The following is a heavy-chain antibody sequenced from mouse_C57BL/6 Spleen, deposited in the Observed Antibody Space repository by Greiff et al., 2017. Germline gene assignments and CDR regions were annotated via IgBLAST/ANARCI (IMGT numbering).Heavy chain of an antibody. Sequence: DVQLQEPGAVLVRPGSSVKMSCKTSGYTFTSYGINWVKQRPGQGLEWIGYIYIGNGYTEYNEKFKGKATLTSDTSSSTAYMQLSSLTSEDAAIYFCTSGRGEYDFDYWGQGTTVTVSS. CDR2: IYIGNGYT. CDR3: TSGRGEYDFDY. CDR1: GYTFTSYG. V-gene: IGHV1-58*01. J-gene: IGHJ2*01. D-gene: IGHD5-1*01.